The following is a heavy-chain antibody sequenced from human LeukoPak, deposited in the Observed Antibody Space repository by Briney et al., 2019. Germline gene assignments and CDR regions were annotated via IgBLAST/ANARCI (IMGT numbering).Heavy chain of an antibody. V-gene: IGHV4-39*07. CDR2: IYYSGST. CDR3: ARDLGGATKEDY. D-gene: IGHD1-26*01. Sequence: SETLSLTCAVYGGSFSSSSYYWGWIRQPPGKGLEWIGSIYYSGSTYYNPSLKSRVTISVDTSKNQFSLKLSSVTAADTGVYYCARDLGGATKEDYWGQGTLVTVSS. J-gene: IGHJ4*02. CDR1: GGSFSSSSYY.